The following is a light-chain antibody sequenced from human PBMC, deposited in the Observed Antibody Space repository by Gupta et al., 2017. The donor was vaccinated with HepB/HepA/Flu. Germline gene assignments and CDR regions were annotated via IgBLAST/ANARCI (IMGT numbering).Light chain of an antibody. V-gene: IGLV3-19*01. Sequence: SSALPPASAVSVALGQTVRITCQGDSLRSYYASWYQQKPVQAPVLVIYGKNNRPSGIPDRFSGSSSVSTAALTITGAQADDEADYYCYSLYCSGNHWVFGGGTKLTVL. CDR2: GKN. J-gene: IGLJ3*02. CDR3: YSLYCSGNHWV. CDR1: SLRSYY.